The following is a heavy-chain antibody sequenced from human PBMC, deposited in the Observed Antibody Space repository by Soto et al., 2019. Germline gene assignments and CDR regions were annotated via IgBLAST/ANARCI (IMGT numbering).Heavy chain of an antibody. CDR2: IYYSGST. V-gene: IGHV4-59*01. J-gene: IGHJ6*02. Sequence: SETLSLTCTVSGGSISSYYWSWIRQPPGKGLEWIGYIYYSGSTNYNPSLKSRVTISVDTSKNQFSLKLSSVTAADTAVYYCASSYYDFWSGYSDYYYGMDVWGQGTTVTVSS. CDR3: ASSYYDFWSGYSDYYYGMDV. D-gene: IGHD3-3*01. CDR1: GGSISSYY.